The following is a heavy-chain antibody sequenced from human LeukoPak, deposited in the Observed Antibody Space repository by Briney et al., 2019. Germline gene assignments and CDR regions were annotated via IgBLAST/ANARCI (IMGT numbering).Heavy chain of an antibody. Sequence: SETLSLTCAVYGGSFSGYYWSWIRQPPGKGLEWIGEINHSGSTNYNTSLKSRVTISVDTSKNQFSLKLSSVTAADTAVYYCARERARVVTYNWFDPWGQGTLVTVSS. V-gene: IGHV4-34*01. CDR3: ARERARVVTYNWFDP. CDR2: INHSGST. D-gene: IGHD3-3*01. CDR1: GGSFSGYY. J-gene: IGHJ5*02.